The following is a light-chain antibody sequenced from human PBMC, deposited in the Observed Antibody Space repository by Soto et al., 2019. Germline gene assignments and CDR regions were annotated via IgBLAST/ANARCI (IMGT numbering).Light chain of an antibody. J-gene: IGLJ1*01. Sequence: QCALAQPSSVSGSPGPSITIPCTGTISDIGGYDYVTWYQQHPGKAPKLMIYGVSNRPSGVSNRFSGSKSGSTASLTISGLLAEDEADYYCSSYTSSSTIDYVFSTGTKVTV. V-gene: IGLV2-14*01. CDR2: GVS. CDR1: ISDIGGYDY. CDR3: SSYTSSSTIDYV.